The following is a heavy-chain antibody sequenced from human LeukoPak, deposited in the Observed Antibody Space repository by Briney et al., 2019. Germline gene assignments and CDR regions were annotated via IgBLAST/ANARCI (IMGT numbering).Heavy chain of an antibody. V-gene: IGHV3-23*01. D-gene: IGHD3-16*02. CDR2: ISGSGGST. Sequence: GGSLRLSCAASGFSFTNSWLSWVRQAPGKGLEWVSAISGSGGSTYYADSVKGRFTISRDNSKNTLYLQMNSLRAEDTAVYYCAKLTDDLEVILYYFDYWGQGTLVTVSS. J-gene: IGHJ4*02. CDR3: AKLTDDLEVILYYFDY. CDR1: GFSFTNSW.